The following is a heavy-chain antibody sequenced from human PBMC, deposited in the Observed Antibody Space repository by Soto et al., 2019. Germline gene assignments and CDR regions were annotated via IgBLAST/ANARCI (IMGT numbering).Heavy chain of an antibody. CDR2: ISYDGSNK. J-gene: IGHJ6*02. CDR1: GFTFSSYG. D-gene: IGHD3-3*01. CDR3: AKDLDLGVVKQYYYYYGMDV. Sequence: QVQLVESGGGVVQPGRSLRLSCAASGFTFSSYGMHWVRQAPGKGLEWVAVISYDGSNKYYADSVKGRFTISRDNSKNTLYLQMNSLRAEDTAVYYCAKDLDLGVVKQYYYYYGMDVWGQGTTVTVSS. V-gene: IGHV3-30*18.